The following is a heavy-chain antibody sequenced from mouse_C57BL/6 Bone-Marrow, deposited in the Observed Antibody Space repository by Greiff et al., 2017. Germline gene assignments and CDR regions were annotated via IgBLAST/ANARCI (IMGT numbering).Heavy chain of an antibody. V-gene: IGHV14-3*01. J-gene: IGHJ1*03. CDR1: GFNIKNTY. CDR3: ARGVVHWYFDV. CDR2: IDPANGNT. D-gene: IGHD1-1*02. Sequence: EVQRVESVAELVRPGASVKLSCTASGFNIKNTYMHWVKQRPEQGLEWIGRIDPANGNTKYAPKIQGKATITADTSSNTAYLQLSSLTSEDTAIYFCARGVVHWYFDVWGTGTTVTVSS.